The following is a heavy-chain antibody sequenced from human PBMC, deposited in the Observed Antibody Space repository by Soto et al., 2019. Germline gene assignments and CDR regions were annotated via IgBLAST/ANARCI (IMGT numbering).Heavy chain of an antibody. V-gene: IGHV3-74*01. CDR2: IDNDGSHT. J-gene: IGHJ1*01. Sequence: PGGSLRLSCATSGFKFSSYWMHWVRQTPGKGLVWVSRIDNDGSHTYYADSVKGRFTSSRDNAKNTLYLQMNSLRAEDTAVYYCAKASGYCSGGSCYADAEYFQHWGQGTRVTVSS. CDR1: GFKFSSYW. CDR3: AKASGYCSGGSCYADAEYFQH. D-gene: IGHD2-15*01.